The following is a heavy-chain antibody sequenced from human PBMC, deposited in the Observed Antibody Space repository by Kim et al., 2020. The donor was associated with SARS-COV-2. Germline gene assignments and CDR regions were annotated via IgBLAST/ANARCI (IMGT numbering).Heavy chain of an antibody. CDR1: GGSFSGYY. CDR3: ARRSRIAQGRGRVVVTGGYYYYGMDV. CDR2: INHSGST. J-gene: IGHJ6*02. Sequence: SETLSLTCAVYGGSFSGYYWSWIRQPPGKGLEWIGEINHSGSTNYNPSLKSRVTISVDTSKNQFSLKLSSVTAADTAVYYCARRSRIAQGRGRVVVTGGYYYYGMDVWGQGTTVTVSS. V-gene: IGHV4-34*01. D-gene: IGHD2-21*02.